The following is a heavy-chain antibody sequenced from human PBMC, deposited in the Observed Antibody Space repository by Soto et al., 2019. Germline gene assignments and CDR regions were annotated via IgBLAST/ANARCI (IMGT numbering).Heavy chain of an antibody. V-gene: IGHV3-23*01. CDR1: GFSFSIFA. CDR3: VRGYSYV. D-gene: IGHD5-18*01. CDR2: ISSGGGTT. J-gene: IGHJ4*02. Sequence: EVHLLESGGGFLQPGGSLRLSCAASGFSFSIFAMNWVRQAPGKGLEWVSTISSGGGTTLYADSVKGRFTISRDNSKNTVSLQMNSLRAEDTAVYYCVRGYSYVWGQGTLVTVPS.